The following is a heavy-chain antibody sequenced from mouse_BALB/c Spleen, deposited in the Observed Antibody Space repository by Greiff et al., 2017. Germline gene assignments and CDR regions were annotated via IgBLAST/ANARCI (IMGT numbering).Heavy chain of an antibody. CDR3: ARTPSSTMTLDY. J-gene: IGHJ2*01. D-gene: IGHD2-4*01. CDR2: IYPGDGDT. CDR1: GYAFSSYW. Sequence: QVHVKQSGAELVRPGSSVKISCKASGYAFSSYWMNWVKQRPGQGLEWIGQIYPGDGDTNYNGKFKGKATLTADKSSSTAYMQLSSLTSEDSAVYFCARTPSSTMTLDYWGQGTTLTVSS. V-gene: IGHV1-80*01.